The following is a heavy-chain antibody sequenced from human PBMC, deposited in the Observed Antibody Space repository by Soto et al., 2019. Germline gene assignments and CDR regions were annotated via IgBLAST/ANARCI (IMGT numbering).Heavy chain of an antibody. Sequence: QVQLVQSGAEVKKPGSSVKVSCKASGGTFGSYAITWVRRAPGQGLEWLGGIIPILNSPAYAQKFQARVVITADEITHAAYMELNSLRFDDTAVYYCARDAPYCTSTTCPKFYDMDVWGQGPTVTVAS. CDR1: GGTFGSYA. CDR2: IIPILNSP. CDR3: ARDAPYCTSTTCPKFYDMDV. D-gene: IGHD2-2*01. V-gene: IGHV1-69*01. J-gene: IGHJ6*02.